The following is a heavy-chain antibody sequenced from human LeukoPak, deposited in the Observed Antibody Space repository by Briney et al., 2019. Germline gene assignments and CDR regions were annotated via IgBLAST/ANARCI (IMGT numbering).Heavy chain of an antibody. Sequence: GGSLRLSCAASGFTFSNAWMSWVRQAPGKGLEWVGRIKSKTDGGTTDYAAPVKGRFTISRDDSKNTLYLQINSLKTEDTAVYYCTTDLRVYYGSGSYYVDYWGQGTLVTVSS. CDR1: GFTFSNAW. D-gene: IGHD3-10*01. CDR3: TTDLRVYYGSGSYYVDY. CDR2: IKSKTDGGTT. V-gene: IGHV3-15*01. J-gene: IGHJ4*02.